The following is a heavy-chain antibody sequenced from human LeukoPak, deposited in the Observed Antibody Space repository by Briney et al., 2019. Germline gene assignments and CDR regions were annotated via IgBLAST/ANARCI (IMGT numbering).Heavy chain of an antibody. Sequence: SETPSLTCTVSGGSISGYYWTWIRQPPGKGLEWIGNIYYSGSTNYNPSLKSRVTISVDTSKNQFSLKLSSVTAADTAVYYCTRGSIAYYYMDVWGKGTTVTISS. V-gene: IGHV4-59*01. CDR1: GGSISGYY. CDR2: IYYSGST. J-gene: IGHJ6*03. CDR3: TRGSIAYYYMDV. D-gene: IGHD3-22*01.